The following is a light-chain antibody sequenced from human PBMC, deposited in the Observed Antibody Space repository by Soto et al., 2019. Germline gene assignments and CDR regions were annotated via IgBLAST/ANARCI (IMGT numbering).Light chain of an antibody. CDR3: QAFDSSLGGSV. CDR1: SSNIGAGYD. J-gene: IGLJ2*01. Sequence: VVTQPPSVSGAPGQRVTISCTGSSSNIGAGYDVHWYQQLPGTAPKLPIYGNSNRPSGVPDRFSGSKSGTSASLAITGLQAEDEADYYCQAFDSSLGGSVFGGGTKLTVL. CDR2: GNS. V-gene: IGLV1-40*01.